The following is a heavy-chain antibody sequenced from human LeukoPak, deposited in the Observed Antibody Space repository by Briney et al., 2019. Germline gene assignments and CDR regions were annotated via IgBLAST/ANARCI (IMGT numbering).Heavy chain of an antibody. CDR1: GFTFSNYG. V-gene: IGHV3-23*01. Sequence: GGSLRLSCAASGFTFSNYGMNWVRQAPGKGLEWVSRISGTGGTTFYADSVKGRFTISRDNSKNTLYLQMNSLRAEDTAVYYCARGMGDFWSGYDYWGQGTLVTVSS. D-gene: IGHD3-3*01. J-gene: IGHJ4*02. CDR2: ISGTGGTT. CDR3: ARGMGDFWSGYDY.